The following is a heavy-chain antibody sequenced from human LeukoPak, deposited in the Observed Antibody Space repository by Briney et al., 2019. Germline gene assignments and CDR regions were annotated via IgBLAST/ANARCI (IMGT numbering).Heavy chain of an antibody. V-gene: IGHV3-23*01. D-gene: IGHD6-13*01. J-gene: IGHJ5*02. Sequence: GGSLRLSCAASGFTFSSYAMICVRQAPGKSLEWFSAISGSGGSTYYADSVKGRFTISRDNCKNTLYLQMNSLRAEDTAVYYCAKDEGLGIAAAGSPWGQGTLVTVSS. CDR3: AKDEGLGIAAAGSP. CDR2: ISGSGGST. CDR1: GFTFSSYA.